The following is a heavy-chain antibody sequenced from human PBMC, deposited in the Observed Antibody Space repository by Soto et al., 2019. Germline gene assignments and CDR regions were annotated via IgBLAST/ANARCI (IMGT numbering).Heavy chain of an antibody. J-gene: IGHJ6*03. Sequence: QVQLQQWGAGLLKPSETLSLTCAVYGGSFSGYYWSWIRQPPGKGLEWIGEINHSGSTNYNPSLKSRVTISVDTSKNQFSLKLSSVTAADTAVYYCARGSLPSPSLWSGYYAPPYYYMDVWGKGTTVTVSS. CDR2: INHSGST. V-gene: IGHV4-34*01. CDR3: ARGSLPSPSLWSGYYAPPYYYMDV. D-gene: IGHD3-3*01. CDR1: GGSFSGYY.